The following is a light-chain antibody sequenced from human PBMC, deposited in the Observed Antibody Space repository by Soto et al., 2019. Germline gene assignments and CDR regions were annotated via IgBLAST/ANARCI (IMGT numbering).Light chain of an antibody. CDR3: TVWDDSLRGRL. CDR1: SSNIESNY. V-gene: IGLV1-47*01. J-gene: IGLJ2*01. Sequence: QCVLTQPPSASGTPGQRVTISCSGSSSNIESNYVYWYQQLPGTAPRLLIYRNNQRPSGVPDRFSGSKSGTSASLAISALRSEDEADYYCTVWDDSLRGRLFGGGTKLTVL. CDR2: RNN.